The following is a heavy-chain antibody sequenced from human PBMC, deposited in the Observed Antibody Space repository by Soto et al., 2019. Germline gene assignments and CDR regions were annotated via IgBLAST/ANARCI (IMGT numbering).Heavy chain of an antibody. J-gene: IGHJ6*02. D-gene: IGHD5-18*01. CDR3: AKRKGGYGFGDLDV. CDR1: GFFLRDFG. V-gene: IGHV3-23*01. CDR2: ISANGDTS. Sequence: GGSLTLSCVASGFFLRDFGMHWVRQAPGKGLEWISAISANGDTSYYADSVKGRFTISRDNSKNTLYLQMNSLRAEDTAVYYCAKRKGGYGFGDLDVWGQGTTVTVSS.